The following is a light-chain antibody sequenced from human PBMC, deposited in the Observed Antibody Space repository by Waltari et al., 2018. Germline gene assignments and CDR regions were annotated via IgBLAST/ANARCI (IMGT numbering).Light chain of an antibody. CDR3: LQYSHWPPWT. J-gene: IGKJ1*01. CDR2: DAY. Sequence: EIEMTQSPATLSVSPGERANPSCRASQSVGSKLAWYQQKPGQAPRLLIYDAYTRATGIPARFSGSGSGTEFTLTISSLQSDDFAVYHCLQYSHWPPWTFGQGTKVEIK. V-gene: IGKV3-15*01. CDR1: QSVGSK.